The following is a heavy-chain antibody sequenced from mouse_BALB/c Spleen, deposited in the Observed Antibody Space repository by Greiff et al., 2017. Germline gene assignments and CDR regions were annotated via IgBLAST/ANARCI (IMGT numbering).Heavy chain of an antibody. CDR1: GFSLTSYG. Sequence: VQLVESGPGLVAPSQSLSITCTVSGFSLTSYGVHWVRQPPGKGLEWLGVIWAGGSTNYNSALMSRLSISKDNSKSQVFLKMNSLQTDDTAMYYCARDRAYYGNHWYFDVWGAGTTVTVSS. V-gene: IGHV2-9*02. J-gene: IGHJ1*01. CDR2: IWAGGST. CDR3: ARDRAYYGNHWYFDV. D-gene: IGHD2-10*01.